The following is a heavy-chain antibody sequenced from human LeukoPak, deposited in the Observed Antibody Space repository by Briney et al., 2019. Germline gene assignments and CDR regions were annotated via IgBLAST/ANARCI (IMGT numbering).Heavy chain of an antibody. D-gene: IGHD5-12*01. CDR1: GFTFSSYG. CDR3: ARAYSGYDGRTPDYFDY. J-gene: IGHJ4*02. V-gene: IGHV3-33*01. Sequence: GGSLRLSCAASGFTFSSYGMHWVRQAPGKGLEWVAVIWYDGSNKYYADSVKGLFTISRDNSKNTLYLQMNSLRAEDTAVYYCARAYSGYDGRTPDYFDYWGQGTLVTVSS. CDR2: IWYDGSNK.